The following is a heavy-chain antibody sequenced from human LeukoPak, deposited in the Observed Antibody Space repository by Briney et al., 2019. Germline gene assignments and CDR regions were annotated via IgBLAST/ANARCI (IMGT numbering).Heavy chain of an antibody. CDR2: IYTSGST. V-gene: IGHV4-61*02. J-gene: IGHJ3*02. Sequence: PSETLSLTCTVSGGSISSSSYYWSWIRQPAGKGLEWIGRIYTSGSTNYNPSLKSRVTISVDTSKNQFSLKLSSVTAADTAVYYCARGSGAFDIWGQGTMVTVSS. CDR1: GGSISSSSYY. CDR3: ARGSGAFDI.